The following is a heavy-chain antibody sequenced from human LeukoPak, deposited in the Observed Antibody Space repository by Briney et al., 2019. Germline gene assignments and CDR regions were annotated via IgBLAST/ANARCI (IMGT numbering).Heavy chain of an antibody. CDR1: GGSISSHY. CDR3: ARDSGIAALGD. V-gene: IGHV4-59*11. J-gene: IGHJ4*02. D-gene: IGHD6-13*01. Sequence: SETLSLTCTVSGGSISSHYWSWIRQPPGKGLEWIGYIYYSGSTNYNPSLKSRVTISVDTSKNQFSLKLSSVTAADTAVYYCARDSGIAALGDWGQGTLVTVSS. CDR2: IYYSGST.